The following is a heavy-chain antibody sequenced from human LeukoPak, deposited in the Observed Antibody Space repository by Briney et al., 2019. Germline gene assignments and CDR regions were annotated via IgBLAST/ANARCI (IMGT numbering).Heavy chain of an antibody. J-gene: IGHJ4*02. CDR2: ITGSGRNA. CDR3: AKEIPVAVYFDY. D-gene: IGHD2-2*01. CDR1: GSTFSSYA. Sequence: GGSLRLSCAASGSTFSSYAMSRVRQAPGKGLEWVAAITGSGRNAYYADSVKGRFTVSRDNSKNTMWLQMNSLRAEDTAVYYCAKEIPVAVYFDYWGQGTLVTVSS. V-gene: IGHV3-23*01.